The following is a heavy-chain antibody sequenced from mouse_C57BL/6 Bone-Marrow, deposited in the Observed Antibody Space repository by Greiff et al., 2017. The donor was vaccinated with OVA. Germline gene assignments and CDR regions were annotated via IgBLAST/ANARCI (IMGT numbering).Heavy chain of an antibody. Sequence: VQLQQSGAELVKPGASVKLSCKASGYTFTSYWMHWVKQRPGQGLEWIGMIHPNSGSTNYNEKFKSKATLTVDKSSSTAYMQLSSLTSEDSAVYYCANDGYYHYFDYWGQGTTLTVSS. V-gene: IGHV1-64*01. CDR1: GYTFTSYW. CDR2: IHPNSGST. J-gene: IGHJ2*01. CDR3: ANDGYYHYFDY. D-gene: IGHD2-3*01.